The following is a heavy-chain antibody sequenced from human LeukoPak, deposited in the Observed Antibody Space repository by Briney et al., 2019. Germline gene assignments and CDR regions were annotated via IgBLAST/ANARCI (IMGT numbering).Heavy chain of an antibody. Sequence: GGSLRLSCAASGFTSSDYYMNWIRQAPGKGLEWISYMSSSGETIYYADSVMGRFTISRDNAKNSLYLQMNSLRAEDTAVYYCARDGGNCSGGSCYDYWGQGTLVTVSS. CDR3: ARDGGNCSGGSCYDY. D-gene: IGHD2-15*01. CDR2: MSSSGETI. V-gene: IGHV3-11*01. J-gene: IGHJ4*02. CDR1: GFTSSDYY.